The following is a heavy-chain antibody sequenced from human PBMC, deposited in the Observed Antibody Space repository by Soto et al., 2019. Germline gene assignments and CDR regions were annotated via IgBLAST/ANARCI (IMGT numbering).Heavy chain of an antibody. CDR2: IYYSGST. V-gene: IGHV4-59*08. CDR3: AGTYYDFWSGYPPPAYYMDV. CDR1: GGSISSYY. D-gene: IGHD3-3*01. Sequence: SETLSLTCTVSGGSISSYYWSWIRQPPGKGLEWIGYIYYSGSTNYNPSLKSRVTISVDTSKNQFSLKLSSVTAADTAVYYCAGTYYDFWSGYPPPAYYMDVWGKGTTVTVSS. J-gene: IGHJ6*03.